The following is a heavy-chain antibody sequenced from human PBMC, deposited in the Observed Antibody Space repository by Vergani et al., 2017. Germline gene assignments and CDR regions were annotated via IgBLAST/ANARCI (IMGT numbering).Heavy chain of an antibody. D-gene: IGHD3-10*01. V-gene: IGHV1-8*01. J-gene: IGHJ4*02. CDR3: ARDITGSCPN. Sequence: QVQLVQSGAEVKKPGASVRVSCKAFGYIFTSDDIDWVRQATGQGLEWMGWMNPNSGNTGYGQRFQGRVTITADESTSTAYMELSSLRSEDTAVYYCARDITGSCPNWGQGTLVTVSS. CDR1: GYIFTSDD. CDR2: MNPNSGNT.